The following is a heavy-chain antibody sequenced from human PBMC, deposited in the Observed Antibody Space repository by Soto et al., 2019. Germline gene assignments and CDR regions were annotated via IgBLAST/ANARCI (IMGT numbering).Heavy chain of an antibody. CDR3: ATTRVFDF. Sequence: QVQLVASGGGLVRPGGSLRLSCAASGFTFSDYYMSWIRPSPGKGLEWLALLNSSGTNVFYADSVKGRFTISRDNAKNSLFLQMDSLKAEDTAVYYCATTRVFDFWGLGTLGSVS. CDR1: GFTFSDYY. J-gene: IGHJ4*02. V-gene: IGHV3-11*01. CDR2: LNSSGTNV.